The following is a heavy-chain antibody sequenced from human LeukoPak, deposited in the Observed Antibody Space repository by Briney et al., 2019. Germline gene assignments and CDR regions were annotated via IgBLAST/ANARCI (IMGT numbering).Heavy chain of an antibody. CDR2: IKPDGSEK. CDR1: GFTFSSYW. Sequence: PGGSLRLSCAASGFTFSSYWMIWVRQAPGKGLEWVANIKPDGSEKYYVDSVKGRFTISRDNAKNSLYLQMNSLRAEDTAVYYCAREWWYRLMDGYYYYGMDVWGQGTTVTVSS. J-gene: IGHJ6*02. CDR3: AREWWYRLMDGYYYYGMDV. D-gene: IGHD2-15*01. V-gene: IGHV3-7*05.